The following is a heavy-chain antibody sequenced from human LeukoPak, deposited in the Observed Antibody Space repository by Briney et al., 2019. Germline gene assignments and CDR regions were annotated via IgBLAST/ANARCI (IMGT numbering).Heavy chain of an antibody. J-gene: IGHJ5*02. D-gene: IGHD1-14*01. CDR2: VHPDTGYA. V-gene: IGHV1-8*01. CDR3: ARGPRNDP. Sequence: ASVKVSCKTSGYPFTTYEINWVRQPAGQGLGWMGWVHPDTGYADYAQKFQGRVTMTSDTSISTAYMELSSLRSDDTAVYFCARGPRNDPWGQGTLVTVSS. CDR1: GYPFTTYE.